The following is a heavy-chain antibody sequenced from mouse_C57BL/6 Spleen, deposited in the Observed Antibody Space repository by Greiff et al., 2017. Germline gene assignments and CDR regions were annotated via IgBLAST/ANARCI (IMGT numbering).Heavy chain of an antibody. Sequence: VQLQQSGTVLARPGASVKMSCKTSGYTFTSYWMHWVKQRPGQGLEWIGAIYPGNSDTSYNQKFKGKAKLTAVTAASTAYMELSSLTNEDSAVYYCTESGTGNAMDYWGQGTSGTVSS. CDR2: IYPGNSDT. V-gene: IGHV1-5*01. CDR3: TESGTGNAMDY. CDR1: GYTFTSYW. J-gene: IGHJ4*01. D-gene: IGHD4-1*01.